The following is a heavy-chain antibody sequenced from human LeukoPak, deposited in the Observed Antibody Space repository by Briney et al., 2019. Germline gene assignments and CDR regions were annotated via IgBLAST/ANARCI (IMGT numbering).Heavy chain of an antibody. CDR2: VNHSGST. CDR1: GGSFSGYY. V-gene: IGHV4-34*01. D-gene: IGHD2-2*01. J-gene: IGHJ5*02. CDR3: ARGWYCSSTSCSDCSGGSCWGVWFDP. Sequence: SETLSLTCAVYGGSFSGYYWSWIRQPPGKGLEWIGEVNHSGSTNYNPSLKSRVTISVDTSKNQFSLKLSSVTAADTAVYYCARGWYCSSTSCSDCSGGSCWGVWFDPWGQGTLVTVSS.